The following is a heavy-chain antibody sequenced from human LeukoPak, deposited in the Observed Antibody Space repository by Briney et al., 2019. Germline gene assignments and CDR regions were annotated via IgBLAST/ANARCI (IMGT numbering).Heavy chain of an antibody. J-gene: IGHJ4*02. Sequence: PGGSLRLSCAASGFTFSSYGMHWVRQAPGKGLEWVAFIRYDGSNKYYADSVKGRFTISRDNSKNTLYLQMNSLRAEDTAVYYCARDNPYCSGGSCYSGVLSYWGQGTLVTVSS. V-gene: IGHV3-30*02. CDR1: GFTFSSYG. CDR3: ARDNPYCSGGSCYSGVLSY. CDR2: IRYDGSNK. D-gene: IGHD2-15*01.